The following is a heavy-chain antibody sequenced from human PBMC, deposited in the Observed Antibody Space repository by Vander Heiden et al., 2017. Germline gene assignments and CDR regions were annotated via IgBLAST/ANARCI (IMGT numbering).Heavy chain of an antibody. V-gene: IGHV1-8*01. Sequence: QVQLVQSGAEVTKPGASVKVSCKASGYTFTRSDINWVRQATGQGLEWMGWMNPNSGNTGYAQKFQGRVTMTRNTSISTAYMELSSLRSEDTAVYYCARVGYCTNGVCYNDFDYWGQGTLVTVSS. CDR2: MNPNSGNT. J-gene: IGHJ4*02. CDR3: ARVGYCTNGVCYNDFDY. D-gene: IGHD2-8*01. CDR1: GYTFTRSD.